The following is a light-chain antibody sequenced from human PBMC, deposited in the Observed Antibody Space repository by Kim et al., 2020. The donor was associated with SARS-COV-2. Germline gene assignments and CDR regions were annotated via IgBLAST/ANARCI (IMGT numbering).Light chain of an antibody. Sequence: PGAAATPSCRASQSLSNSYFAWYQQKPGQALRLLIYGVSNRATGIPDRFSGSGSGTDFTLTISRLEPEDFAVYYCQQYDNSPSYTFGQGTKVDIK. CDR2: GVS. CDR1: QSLSNSY. J-gene: IGKJ2*01. V-gene: IGKV3-20*01. CDR3: QQYDNSPSYT.